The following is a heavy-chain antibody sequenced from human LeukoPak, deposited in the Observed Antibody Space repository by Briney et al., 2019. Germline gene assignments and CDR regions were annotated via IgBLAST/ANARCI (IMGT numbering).Heavy chain of an antibody. D-gene: IGHD2-8*01. V-gene: IGHV4-39*01. J-gene: IGHJ5*02. CDR3: ARQVLMVYAVWGYNWFDP. CDR1: GGSISSSSYY. Sequence: PSETLSLTCTVSGGSISSSSYYWGWIRQPPGTGLEWIGRIYYSGSTYYNPSLKSRVTISVDTSKNQFSLKLSSVTAADTAVYYCARQVLMVYAVWGYNWFDPWGQGTLVTVSS. CDR2: IYYSGST.